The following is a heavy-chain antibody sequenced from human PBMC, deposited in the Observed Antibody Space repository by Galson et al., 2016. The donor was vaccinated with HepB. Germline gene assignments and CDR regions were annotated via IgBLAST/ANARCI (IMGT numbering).Heavy chain of an antibody. CDR1: GFIFRDYW. Sequence: SLRLSCAASGFIFRDYWMPWVRQAPGKGLEWVANINRDGSEKYYMHSVRGRFTISRDSAKNLVFLQMNSLRAEDTAVYHCARAMSGSYDFWGQGILVTVSS. V-gene: IGHV3-7*01. J-gene: IGHJ4*02. D-gene: IGHD1-26*01. CDR3: ARAMSGSYDF. CDR2: INRDGSEK.